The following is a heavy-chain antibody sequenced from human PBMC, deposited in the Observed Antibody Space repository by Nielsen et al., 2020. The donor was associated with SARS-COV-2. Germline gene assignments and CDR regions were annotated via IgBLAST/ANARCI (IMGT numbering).Heavy chain of an antibody. CDR1: GFTFSLYG. J-gene: IGHJ4*02. V-gene: IGHV3-30*18. CDR2: ISNDGTWK. CDR3: AKDQRETTKFGLFDS. D-gene: IGHD3-16*01. Sequence: GESLKISCAASGFTFSLYGMHWVRQAPGKGLEWVAVISNDGTWKYYADSVKGRVTISRDNSKNTLYLQMNSLRGEDTAVYYCAKDQRETTKFGLFDSWGQGTLVTVSS.